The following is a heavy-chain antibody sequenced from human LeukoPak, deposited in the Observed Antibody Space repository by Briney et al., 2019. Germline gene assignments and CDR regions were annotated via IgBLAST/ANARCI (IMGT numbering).Heavy chain of an antibody. J-gene: IGHJ4*02. CDR1: GGSISSYY. Sequence: PSETLSLTCTVSGGSISSYYWSWIRQPPGKGLEWIGYIYYSGSTNYNPSLKSRVTISVDTSKNQFSLKLSSVTAADTAVYYCARRGYSGYIFDYWGQGTLVTVSS. CDR2: IYYSGST. CDR3: ARRGYSGYIFDY. V-gene: IGHV4-59*08. D-gene: IGHD6-13*01.